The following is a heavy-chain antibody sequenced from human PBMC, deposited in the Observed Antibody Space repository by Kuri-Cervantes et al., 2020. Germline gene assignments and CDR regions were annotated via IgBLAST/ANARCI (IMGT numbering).Heavy chain of an antibody. J-gene: IGHJ4*02. CDR1: GGTFSSYA. D-gene: IGHD4-17*01. CDR3: ARAGNAGVKYGDYWAGDY. CDR2: IIPFFGTA. Sequence: SVKVSCKASGGTFSSYAISWVRPAPGQGLEWMGGIIPFFGTANYAQKFQGRVTITADKSTSTVYLELKSLRSDDTGVYYCARAGNAGVKYGDYWAGDYWGQGTLVTVSS. V-gene: IGHV1-69*06.